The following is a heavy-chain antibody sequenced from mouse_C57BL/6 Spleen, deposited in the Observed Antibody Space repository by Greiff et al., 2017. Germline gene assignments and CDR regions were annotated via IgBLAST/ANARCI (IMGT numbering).Heavy chain of an antibody. V-gene: IGHV1-4*01. CDR3: ARWPGSSYGYAMDY. CDR2: INPSSGYT. CDR1: GYTFTSYT. J-gene: IGHJ4*01. D-gene: IGHD1-1*01. Sequence: QVQLKQSGAELARPGASVKMSCKASGYTFTSYTMHWVKQRPGQGLEWIGYINPSSGYTKYNQKFKDKATLTADKSSSTAYMQLSSLTSEDSAVYYCARWPGSSYGYAMDYWGQGTSVTVSS.